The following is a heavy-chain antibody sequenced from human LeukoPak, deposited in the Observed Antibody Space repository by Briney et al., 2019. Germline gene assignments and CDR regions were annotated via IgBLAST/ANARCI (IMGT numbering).Heavy chain of an antibody. Sequence: SQTLSLTCAISVDSVSSNSAAWNWIRQSPSRGLEWLGRTYFRSRWYNEYALSVKSRITINPDTSKNQSPLQLNSVTPEDTAVYYCARVTEKQYLPFDSWGQGTLVTVSS. CDR2: TYFRSRWYN. V-gene: IGHV6-1*01. CDR3: ARVTEKQYLPFDS. CDR1: VDSVSSNSAA. J-gene: IGHJ4*02. D-gene: IGHD6-19*01.